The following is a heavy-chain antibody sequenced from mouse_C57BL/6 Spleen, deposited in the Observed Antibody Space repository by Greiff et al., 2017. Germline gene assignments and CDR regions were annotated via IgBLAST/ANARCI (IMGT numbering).Heavy chain of an antibody. Sequence: QVQLQQSGAELVKPGASVKISCKASGYAFSSYWMNWVKQRPGKGLEWIGQIYPGDGDTNYNGKFKGKATLTADKSSSTAYMQLSSLTSEDSAVYFCARSGMGYYYAKDHWGQGTSVTVSS. CDR1: GYAFSSYW. CDR2: IYPGDGDT. CDR3: ARSGMGYYYAKDH. V-gene: IGHV1-80*01. D-gene: IGHD2-2*01. J-gene: IGHJ4*01.